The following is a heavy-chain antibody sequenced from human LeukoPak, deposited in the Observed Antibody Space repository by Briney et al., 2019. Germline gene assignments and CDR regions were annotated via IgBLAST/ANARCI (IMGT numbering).Heavy chain of an antibody. D-gene: IGHD3-10*01. CDR2: INAGNGNT. V-gene: IGHV1-3*01. Sequence: GASVKVSCTASGYTLTSYAMHWVRQAPGQRLEWMGWINAGNGNTKYSQKFQGRVTNTRDTSASTAYMELSSLRSEDTAVYYCARGTYGSGRLFDYWGQGTLVTVSS. CDR3: ARGTYGSGRLFDY. J-gene: IGHJ4*02. CDR1: GYTLTSYA.